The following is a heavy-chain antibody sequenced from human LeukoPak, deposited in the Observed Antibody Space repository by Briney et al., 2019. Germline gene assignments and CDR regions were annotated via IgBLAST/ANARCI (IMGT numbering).Heavy chain of an antibody. J-gene: IGHJ4*02. V-gene: IGHV3-30*18. CDR2: ISFDGSNK. Sequence: GGSLRLACAASGFSFSDYGIHWVRQAPGKGLEWVAVISFDGSNKYYADSVKGRFTISRDNSKTTQSLQMNSLRVEDTAVYYCAKDGAYINYQYYFDSWGRGTLVTVSS. CDR1: GFSFSDYG. D-gene: IGHD4-11*01. CDR3: AKDGAYINYQYYFDS.